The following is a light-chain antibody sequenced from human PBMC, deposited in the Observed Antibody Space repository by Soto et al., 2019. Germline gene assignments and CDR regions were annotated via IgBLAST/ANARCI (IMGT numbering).Light chain of an antibody. Sequence: EIVLTQSPGTLSLSPGERATLSCSASQSVSSSYLAWYQQKPGQAPRLLIYGASIRATGIPPRFSASGSGTEFTLTISSLQSEDFAVYYCQQYNLWPPLFGQGTRLEIK. CDR1: QSVSSSY. CDR3: QQYNLWPPL. V-gene: IGKV3-15*01. CDR2: GAS. J-gene: IGKJ5*01.